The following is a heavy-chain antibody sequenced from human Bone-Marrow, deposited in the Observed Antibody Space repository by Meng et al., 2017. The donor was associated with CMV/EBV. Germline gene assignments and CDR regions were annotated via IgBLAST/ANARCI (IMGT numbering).Heavy chain of an antibody. CDR3: AREDPTTSGIIIRD. V-gene: IGHV4-30-4*01. CDR2: ITHFGTS. Sequence: SETLSLTCTVSNGSVISNDYYWSWIRQAPGKGLEWLGYITHFGTSYYNPSLRSRLTFSLHTARNQFSLKVTSVTAADTATYYCAREDPTTSGIIIRDWGQGTLVAVSS. J-gene: IGHJ4*02. CDR1: NGSVISNDYY. D-gene: IGHD1-1*01.